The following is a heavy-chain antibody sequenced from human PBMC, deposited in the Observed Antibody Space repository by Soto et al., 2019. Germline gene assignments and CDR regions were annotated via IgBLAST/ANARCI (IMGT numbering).Heavy chain of an antibody. V-gene: IGHV2-5*02. Sequence: QITLKESGPTLVQPTQTLTLTCSFSGFSLTTRGVGVGWIRQPPGEALEWLAVIYWDGDNRYSPSLRSRLTNTKDTSKNQVVLLITNMDPVDTATYFCGHVVITYGGVIGEDAFDIWGQGTLVTVSS. CDR2: IYWDGDN. J-gene: IGHJ3*02. CDR1: GFSLTTRGVG. D-gene: IGHD3-16*02. CDR3: GHVVITYGGVIGEDAFDI.